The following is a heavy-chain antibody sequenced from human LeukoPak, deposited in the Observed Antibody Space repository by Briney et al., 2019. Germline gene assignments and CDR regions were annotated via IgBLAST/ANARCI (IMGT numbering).Heavy chain of an antibody. CDR1: GLTFSSYW. CDR3: ARTYVSGSFYNDY. Sequence: PGGSLRLSCAASGLTFSSYWMQWVRQAPGKGLVWVSRINSDGTSTAYADSVKGRFSISRDNAKNTLYLQMNSLRVDDTAVYYCARTYVSGSFYNDYWGQGTLVTVSS. V-gene: IGHV3-74*01. CDR2: INSDGTST. J-gene: IGHJ4*02. D-gene: IGHD3-10*01.